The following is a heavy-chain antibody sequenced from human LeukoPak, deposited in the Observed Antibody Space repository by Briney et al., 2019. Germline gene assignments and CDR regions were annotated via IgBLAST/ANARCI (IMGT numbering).Heavy chain of an antibody. V-gene: IGHV3-53*01. D-gene: IGHD4-17*01. CDR1: GFTGSNNY. CDR3: TVFGDPNH. Sequence: QAGGSLRLSCAASGFTGSNNYVSWVRQAPGMGLEWVSAIHSSGATCYADSVKGRFTISRDTSKNTLYLQISSLRVEDTAVYYCTVFGDPNHWGQGTLVTVSS. J-gene: IGHJ5*02. CDR2: IHSSGAT.